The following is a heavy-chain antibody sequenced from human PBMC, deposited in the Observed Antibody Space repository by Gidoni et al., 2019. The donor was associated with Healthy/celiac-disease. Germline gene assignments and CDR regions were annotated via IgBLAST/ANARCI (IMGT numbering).Heavy chain of an antibody. Sequence: VQLLESGGGLVQPGGSLRLSCAASGFPFSSYAMGWVRQAPGKGLEWVSAISGSGGSTYYADSVKGRFTISRDNSKNTLYLQMNRLRAEDTAVYYCAKDGIAVAGADYWGQGTLVTVSS. V-gene: IGHV3-23*01. CDR3: AKDGIAVAGADY. CDR2: ISGSGGST. J-gene: IGHJ4*02. D-gene: IGHD6-19*01. CDR1: GFPFSSYA.